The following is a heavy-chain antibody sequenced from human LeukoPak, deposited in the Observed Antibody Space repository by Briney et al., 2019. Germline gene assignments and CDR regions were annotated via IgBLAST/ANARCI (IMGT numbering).Heavy chain of an antibody. CDR1: GFTFDNYG. V-gene: IGHV3-7*01. D-gene: IGHD5-24*01. CDR2: INQDGSEK. CDR3: ARDVATISNWFDP. Sequence: GGSLRLSCVASGFTFDNYGMSWVRQAPGKGLEWVANINQDGSEKYYVDSVKGRFTISRDNAKNSLYLQMNSLRAEDTAVYYCARDVATISNWFDPWGQGTLVTVSS. J-gene: IGHJ5*02.